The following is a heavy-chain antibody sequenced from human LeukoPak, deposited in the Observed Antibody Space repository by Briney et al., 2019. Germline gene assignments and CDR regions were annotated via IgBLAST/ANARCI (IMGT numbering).Heavy chain of an antibody. J-gene: IGHJ5*02. V-gene: IGHV3-74*01. CDR1: GFTFSSSW. CDR2: INSDGSSK. Sequence: GGSLRLSCAASGFTFSSSWMHWVRQAPGKGLVWVSHINSDGSSKSYADSVKGRFTISRDNAKNTLYLQMNSLRAEDTAVYYCARDKGYCSSTSCYDWFDPWGQGTLVTVSS. D-gene: IGHD2-2*01. CDR3: ARDKGYCSSTSCYDWFDP.